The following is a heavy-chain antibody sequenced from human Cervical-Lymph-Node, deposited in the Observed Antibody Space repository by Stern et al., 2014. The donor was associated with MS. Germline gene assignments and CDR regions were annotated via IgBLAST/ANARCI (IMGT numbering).Heavy chain of an antibody. V-gene: IGHV1-18*01. CDR3: ARLPYGGNWFDP. Sequence: QVQLVQSGAEVKKPGASMKVSCKASGYTFNRYGITWVRQAPGQGLEWMGWISAYNGDTNYAQKFQGRFTMTANTSTSTAYMELRSLRSDDTAVYYCARLPYGGNWFDPWGQGTLVTVSS. CDR2: ISAYNGDT. J-gene: IGHJ5*02. D-gene: IGHD4-23*01. CDR1: GYTFNRYG.